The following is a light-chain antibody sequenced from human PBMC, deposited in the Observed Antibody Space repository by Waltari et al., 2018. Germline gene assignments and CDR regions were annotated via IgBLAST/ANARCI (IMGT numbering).Light chain of an antibody. Sequence: DIQMTQSPSSLSASVRDRVTITCRASQRINNYLHWYQQKPVQAPRLLIYAASTLHGGVPSRFSGSGSGTNFTLTISSLQPEDFASYFCQQTYNTPRTFGQGTKVEIK. V-gene: IGKV1-39*01. CDR2: AAS. CDR3: QQTYNTPRT. CDR1: QRINNY. J-gene: IGKJ1*01.